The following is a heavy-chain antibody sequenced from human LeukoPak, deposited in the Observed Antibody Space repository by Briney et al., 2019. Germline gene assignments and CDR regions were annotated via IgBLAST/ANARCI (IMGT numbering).Heavy chain of an antibody. J-gene: IGHJ4*02. Sequence: GESLKISCQGSGYNFFTYWIGWVRQRPGKGLEWVGLIYPRDSDTRYSPSFQGQVTISADKSISTAYLQWSSLKASDTAMYYCARRGGGLDYWGQGTLVTVSS. CDR2: IYPRDSDT. CDR1: GYNFFTYW. D-gene: IGHD2-15*01. CDR3: ARRGGGLDY. V-gene: IGHV5-51*01.